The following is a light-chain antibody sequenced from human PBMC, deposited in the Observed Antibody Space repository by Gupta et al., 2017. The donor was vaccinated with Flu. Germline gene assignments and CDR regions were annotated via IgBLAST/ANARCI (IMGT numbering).Light chain of an antibody. CDR3: LLYYGGAYV. CDR1: TGAVNSGYN. J-gene: IGLJ1*01. V-gene: IGLV7-43*01. CDR2: GAS. Sequence: QTVVTQEPSLTVSPGGTVTLTCASSTGAVNSGYNPNWIQQKPGQPPRALIFGASNKYSWTPARFSGSLLGGKAALTLSGLQPEDEAEYYCLLYYGGAYVFGTGTKVTVL.